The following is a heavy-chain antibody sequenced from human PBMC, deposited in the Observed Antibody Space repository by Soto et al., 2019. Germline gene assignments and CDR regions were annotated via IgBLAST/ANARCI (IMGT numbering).Heavy chain of an antibody. CDR2: IYYSGST. Sequence: QLQLQESGPGLVKPSETLSLTCTVSGGSISSSSYYWGWIRQPPGKGLEWIGSIYYSGSTYYNPCLKSRSTIAVDTSTNQFSLKLGSVTAADTAVYYCARLSYSGSYYPYWGQGTLVTVSS. J-gene: IGHJ4*02. CDR3: ARLSYSGSYYPY. CDR1: GGSISSSSYY. V-gene: IGHV4-39*01. D-gene: IGHD1-26*01.